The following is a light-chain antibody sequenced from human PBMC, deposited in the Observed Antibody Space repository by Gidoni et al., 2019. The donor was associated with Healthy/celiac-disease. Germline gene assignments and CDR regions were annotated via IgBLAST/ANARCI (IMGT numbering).Light chain of an antibody. CDR1: SSDVGGYNY. J-gene: IGLJ2*01. CDR2: EVS. Sequence: ISCTGTSSDVGGYNYVSWYQQHPGKAPKLMIYEVSNRPSGVSNRFSGSKSGNTASLTISGLQAEDEADYYCSSYTSSSTLVVFGGGTKLTVL. V-gene: IGLV2-14*01. CDR3: SSYTSSSTLVV.